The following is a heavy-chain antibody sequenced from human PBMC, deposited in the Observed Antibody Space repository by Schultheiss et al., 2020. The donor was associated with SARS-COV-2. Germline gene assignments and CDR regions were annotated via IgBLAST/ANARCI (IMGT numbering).Heavy chain of an antibody. D-gene: IGHD2-15*01. CDR2: ISGSGGST. V-gene: IGHV3-23*01. CDR1: GFTFSSYW. Sequence: GGSLRLSCAASGFTFSSYWMHWVRQAPGKGLEWVSAISGSGGSTYYADSVKGRFTISRDNSKNTLYLQMNSLRAEDTAVYYCARDLMVVPDYWGQGTLVTVSS. J-gene: IGHJ4*02. CDR3: ARDLMVVPDY.